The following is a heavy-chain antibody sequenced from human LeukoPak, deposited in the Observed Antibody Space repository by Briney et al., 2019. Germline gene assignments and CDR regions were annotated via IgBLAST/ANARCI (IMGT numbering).Heavy chain of an antibody. CDR3: AKDRRDGGYPYYFDY. V-gene: IGHV3-30*18. CDR1: GFTFSSYG. J-gene: IGHJ4*02. Sequence: GGSLRLSCAASGFTFSSYGMHWVRQAPGKGLEWVAVISYDGSNKYYADPVKGRFTISRDNSKNTLYLQMNSLRAEDTAVYYCAKDRRDGGYPYYFDYWGQGTLVTVSS. D-gene: IGHD5-12*01. CDR2: ISYDGSNK.